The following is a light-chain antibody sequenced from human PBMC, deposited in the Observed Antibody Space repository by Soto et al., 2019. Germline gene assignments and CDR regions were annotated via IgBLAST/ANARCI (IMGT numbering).Light chain of an antibody. CDR3: QQRSNWPPLFT. J-gene: IGKJ3*01. CDR1: QSISTY. CDR2: DAS. Sequence: EIVLTQSPATLSLSPGERATLSCRASQSISTYLAWFQQKPGQAPMLLIYDASNRATGIPARFSGSGSGTDFTLTISSPEPEDFAVYYCQQRSNWPPLFTFGPGTKVDIK. V-gene: IGKV3-11*01.